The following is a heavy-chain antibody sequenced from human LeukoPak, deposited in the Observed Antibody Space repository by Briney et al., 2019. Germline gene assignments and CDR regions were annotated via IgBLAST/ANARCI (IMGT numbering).Heavy chain of an antibody. J-gene: IGHJ6*02. CDR2: IIPIFDIV. V-gene: IGHV1-69*04. Sequence: ASVKVSCKASGGTFSSYTIGWVRQAPGQGLEWMGRIIPIFDIVNYAQKFQGRVTITADKSTSTAYMDLSSLRSEDTAVYYCARDGITVFGVVDYYGMDVWGQGTTVTVSS. CDR1: GGTFSSYT. CDR3: ARDGITVFGVVDYYGMDV. D-gene: IGHD3-3*01.